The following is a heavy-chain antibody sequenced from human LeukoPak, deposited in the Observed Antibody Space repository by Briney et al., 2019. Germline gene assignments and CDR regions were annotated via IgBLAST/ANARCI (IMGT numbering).Heavy chain of an antibody. CDR2: VGVTNDYV. CDR1: GFSFSDSA. J-gene: IGHJ4*02. Sequence: SLRLSCAASGFSFSDSAMHWVRHAPGKGLEWVSGVGVTNDYVAYADSVKGRFSISRDSAKNSLYLQMNSLRAEDTALYHCVKAGTGYCTGGKCYRLFDFWGQGALVTVSS. D-gene: IGHD2-8*02. V-gene: IGHV3-9*01. CDR3: VKAGTGYCTGGKCYRLFDF.